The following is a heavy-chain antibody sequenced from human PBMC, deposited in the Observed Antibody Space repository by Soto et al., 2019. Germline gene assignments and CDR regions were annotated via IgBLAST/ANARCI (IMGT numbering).Heavy chain of an antibody. D-gene: IGHD5-18*01. J-gene: IGHJ4*02. Sequence: EVQLVETGGGLIQPGGSLRLSCAASGFTVSSNYMSWVRQAPGKGLEWVSVIYSGGSTYYADSVKGRFTISRDNSKNTLYLQMNSLRAEDTAVYYCARQGGYSPLLYFDYWGQGTLVTVSS. CDR2: IYSGGST. CDR1: GFTVSSNY. V-gene: IGHV3-53*02. CDR3: ARQGGYSPLLYFDY.